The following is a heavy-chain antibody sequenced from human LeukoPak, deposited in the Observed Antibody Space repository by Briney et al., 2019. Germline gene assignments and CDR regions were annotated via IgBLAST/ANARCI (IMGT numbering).Heavy chain of an antibody. CDR2: INHSGST. D-gene: IGHD3-10*01. CDR1: GGSFSGYY. V-gene: IGHV4-34*01. J-gene: IGHJ3*02. Sequence: PSETLSLTCAVYGGSFSGYYWSWIRQPPGKGLEWIGEINHSGSTNYNPSLKSRDTISVDTSKNQFSLKLSSVTAADTAVYYCARVFGQYAFDIWGQGTMVTVSS. CDR3: ARVFGQYAFDI.